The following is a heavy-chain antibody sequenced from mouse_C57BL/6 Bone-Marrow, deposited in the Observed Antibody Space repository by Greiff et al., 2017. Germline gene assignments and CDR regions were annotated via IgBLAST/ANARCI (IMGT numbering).Heavy chain of an antibody. Sequence: QVQLQQPGAELVKPGASVKLSCKASGYTFTSYWMHWVKQRPGQGLEWIGMIHPTSGSTNYNEKFKSKATLTVDKSSSTAYMQHSSLTSEDSAVYYCARSGYYGPGYYFDYWGQGTTLTVSS. CDR3: ARSGYYGPGYYFDY. CDR1: GYTFTSYW. CDR2: IHPTSGST. D-gene: IGHD1-2*01. V-gene: IGHV1-64*01. J-gene: IGHJ2*01.